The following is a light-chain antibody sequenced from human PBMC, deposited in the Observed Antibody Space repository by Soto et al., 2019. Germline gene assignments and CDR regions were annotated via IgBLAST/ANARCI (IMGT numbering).Light chain of an antibody. Sequence: IQMTHAPSSLSEPVVDRVTITFQASQNINNYLNWYQQKPGRAPKILIYDESNLEAGVPSRFRGSGSGTDFTLTVSSLQPEDIATYYCKQYENLPNFGKGQRLAIK. V-gene: IGKV1-33*01. J-gene: IGKJ5*01. CDR2: DES. CDR3: KQYENLPN. CDR1: QNINNY.